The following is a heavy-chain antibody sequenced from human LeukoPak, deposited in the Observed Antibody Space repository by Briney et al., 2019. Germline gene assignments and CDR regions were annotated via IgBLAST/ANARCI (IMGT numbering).Heavy chain of an antibody. J-gene: IGHJ4*02. CDR1: GGSIGTLY. Sequence: PSETLSLTCTVSGGSIGTLYWSWIRQPPGKGLEWIGYIYYNGITNYNPSLKSRVTISVDTSKNQFSLKLTSVTAADTAVYYCARCRLGYDILTGSRLYYFDYWGQGTLVTVSS. D-gene: IGHD3-9*01. CDR2: IYYNGIT. CDR3: ARCRLGYDILTGSRLYYFDY. V-gene: IGHV4-59*11.